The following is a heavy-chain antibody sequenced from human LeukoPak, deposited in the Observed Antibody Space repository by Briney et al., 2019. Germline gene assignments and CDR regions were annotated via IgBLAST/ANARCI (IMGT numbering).Heavy chain of an antibody. CDR2: ISRSGGST. J-gene: IGHJ4*02. V-gene: IGHV3-21*01. CDR3: ARLPYYGADLDY. D-gene: IGHD3-10*01. CDR1: GFTFSTYG. Sequence: PGGSLRLSCAASGFTFSTYGMSWVRQAPGKGLEWVSAISRSGGSTYYADSVKGRFTISRDNAKNSLYLQMNSLRAEDTAVYYCARLPYYGADLDYWGQGTLVTVSS.